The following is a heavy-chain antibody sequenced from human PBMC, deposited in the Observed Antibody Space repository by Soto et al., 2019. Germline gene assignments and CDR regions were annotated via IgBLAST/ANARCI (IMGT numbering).Heavy chain of an antibody. J-gene: IGHJ6*02. CDR1: GGTFSTYA. V-gene: IGHV1-69*12. D-gene: IGHD1-1*01. Sequence: QVQLVQSGAEVKKPGSSVKVSCKASGGTFSTYAISWVRQAPGQGLEWMGGIIPIFNRPNYAQKFQARLTXXADESSSTAYMELSSLRSEDTAVYYCARQLNWNYYYYGMDVWGQGTTVTVSS. CDR2: IIPIFNRP. CDR3: ARQLNWNYYYYGMDV.